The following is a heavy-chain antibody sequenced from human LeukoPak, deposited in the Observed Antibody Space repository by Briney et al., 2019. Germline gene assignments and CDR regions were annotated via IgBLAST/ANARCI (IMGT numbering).Heavy chain of an antibody. J-gene: IGHJ5*02. Sequence: SETLSLTCTVSGGSISSSSYYWSWIRQPPGKGLEWIGEINHSGSTNYNPSLKSRVTISVDTSKNQFSLKLSSVTAADTAVYYCARATSRFDPWGQGTLVTVSS. D-gene: IGHD3-16*01. V-gene: IGHV4-39*07. CDR3: ARATSRFDP. CDR1: GGSISSSSYY. CDR2: INHSGST.